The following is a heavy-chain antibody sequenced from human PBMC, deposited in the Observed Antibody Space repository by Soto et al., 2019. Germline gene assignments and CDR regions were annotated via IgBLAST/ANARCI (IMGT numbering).Heavy chain of an antibody. CDR3: AKGQDIVLMVYAIPPLDV. D-gene: IGHD2-8*01. CDR2: ISGSGGST. CDR1: GFTFSSYA. Sequence: EVQLLESGGGLVQPGGSLRLSCAASGFTFSSYAMSWVRQAPGKGLEWVSAISGSGGSTYYADSVKGRFTISRDNSKNTLYLQMNSLRAEDTAVYYCAKGQDIVLMVYAIPPLDVWGKWTTVTVSS. J-gene: IGHJ6*04. V-gene: IGHV3-23*01.